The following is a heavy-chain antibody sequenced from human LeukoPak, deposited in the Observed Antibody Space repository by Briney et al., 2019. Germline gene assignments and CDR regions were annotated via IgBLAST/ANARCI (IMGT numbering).Heavy chain of an antibody. CDR1: GGSFSGYY. D-gene: IGHD2-15*01. J-gene: IGHJ6*02. V-gene: IGHV4-34*01. CDR3: ARGMDIVVVVAADYGMDV. Sequence: TETLSLTCAVYGGSFSGYYWSWIRQPPGKGLEWIGEINHSGSTNYNPSLKSRVTISVDTSKNQFSLKLSSVTAADTAVYYCARGMDIVVVVAADYGMDVWGQGTTVTVSS. CDR2: INHSGST.